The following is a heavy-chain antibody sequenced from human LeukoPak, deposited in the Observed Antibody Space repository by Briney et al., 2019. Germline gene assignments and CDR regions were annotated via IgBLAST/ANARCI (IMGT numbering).Heavy chain of an antibody. CDR2: IYYSGST. D-gene: IGHD1-26*01. Sequence: SETLSLTXTVSGGPISSSSYYWGWIRQPPGKGLEWIGSIYYSGSTYYNPSLKSRVTISVDTSRNQFSLKLSSVTAADTAVYYCARPRGSYFDFDYWGQGTLVTVSS. CDR1: GGPISSSSYY. V-gene: IGHV4-39*01. CDR3: ARPRGSYFDFDY. J-gene: IGHJ4*02.